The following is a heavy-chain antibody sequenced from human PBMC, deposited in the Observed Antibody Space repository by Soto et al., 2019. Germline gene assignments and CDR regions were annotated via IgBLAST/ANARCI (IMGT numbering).Heavy chain of an antibody. Sequence: QVQLVESGGGVVQPGGSMRLSCTTSGFTFNTYGMYWVRQAPGKGLEWVAIIWYDGSNKYYGDSVKGRFTISRDISKNTLYLQMNSLRAEDTALYYCARGDCTGAYCYSWPFNYGVDVWGQWTTVTVSS. CDR3: ARGDCTGAYCYSWPFNYGVDV. CDR2: IWYDGSNK. D-gene: IGHD2-15*01. J-gene: IGHJ6*02. CDR1: GFTFNTYG. V-gene: IGHV3-33*08.